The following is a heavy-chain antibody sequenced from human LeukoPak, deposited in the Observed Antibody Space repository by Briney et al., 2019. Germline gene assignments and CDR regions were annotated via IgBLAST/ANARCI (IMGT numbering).Heavy chain of an antibody. D-gene: IGHD3-3*01. CDR2: IYWDDAK. CDR3: SHATTIFGVISTFNY. Sequence: ESGPTLVKPTQTLTLNCTFSGFSLSTSGVGVGWIRQPPGKALEWLALIYWDDAKYYIPSLKDRLTITKDTSKNQVVLTLTNTDPVDTATYYCSHATTIFGVISTFNYWGQGTLFTVSS. CDR1: GFSLSTSGVG. J-gene: IGHJ4*02. V-gene: IGHV2-5*02.